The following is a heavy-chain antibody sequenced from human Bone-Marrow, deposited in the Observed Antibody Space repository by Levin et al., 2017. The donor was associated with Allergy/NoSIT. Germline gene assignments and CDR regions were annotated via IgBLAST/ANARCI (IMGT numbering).Heavy chain of an antibody. Sequence: RSSETLSLTCTVSGGSISSYYWSWIRQPPGKGLEWIGHIYHSGSTDYNPSLMSRLIISVDTSKNQFSLKLRSVTAADTALYYCARDRSAGGMDVWGHGTTVIVSS. CDR2: IYHSGST. CDR3: ARDRSAGGMDV. J-gene: IGHJ6*02. V-gene: IGHV4-59*01. CDR1: GGSISSYY.